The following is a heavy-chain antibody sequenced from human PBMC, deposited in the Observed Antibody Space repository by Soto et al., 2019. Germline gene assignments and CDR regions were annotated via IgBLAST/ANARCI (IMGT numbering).Heavy chain of an antibody. CDR2: TYFRSKWYN. CDR1: GDSVSSNTAS. J-gene: IGHJ5*02. Sequence: SETLSLTCAISGDSVSSNTASWNWIRQSPSRGLEWLGRTYFRSKWYNDYAVSVKSRIIVNPDTSNNQFSLQLNSVTPEDTAVYFCAKGDNLGPKTGYAFDPWGQGIMVTVSS. V-gene: IGHV6-1*01. D-gene: IGHD5-12*01. CDR3: AKGDNLGPKTGYAFDP.